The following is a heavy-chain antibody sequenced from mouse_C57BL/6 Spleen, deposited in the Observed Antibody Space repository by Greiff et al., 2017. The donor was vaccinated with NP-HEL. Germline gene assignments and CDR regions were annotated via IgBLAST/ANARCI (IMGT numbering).Heavy chain of an antibody. J-gene: IGHJ1*03. D-gene: IGHD1-1*01. CDR1: GYSITSGYY. Sequence: EVQLQQSGPGLVKPSQSLSLTCSVTGYSITSGYYWNWIRQFPGNKLEWMGYISYDGSNNYNPSLKNRISITRDTSKNQFFLKLNSVTTEDTATYYCARGGYGSSEGYFDVWGTGTTVTVSS. CDR3: ARGGYGSSEGYFDV. CDR2: ISYDGSN. V-gene: IGHV3-6*01.